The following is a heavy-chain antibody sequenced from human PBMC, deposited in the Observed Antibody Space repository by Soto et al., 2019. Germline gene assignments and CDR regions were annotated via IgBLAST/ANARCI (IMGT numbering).Heavy chain of an antibody. J-gene: IGHJ2*01. Sequence: QVQLVQSGAEVKKPGASVKVSCKASGYTFTSYGISWVRQAPGQGLEWMGWISAYNGNTNYAQKLQGRVTMTTDTSTSTAYMELRSLRSDDTAVYYSARDLGSSSWYYRDWYFDLWGRGTLVTVSS. CDR2: ISAYNGNT. D-gene: IGHD6-13*01. V-gene: IGHV1-18*01. CDR3: ARDLGSSSWYYRDWYFDL. CDR1: GYTFTSYG.